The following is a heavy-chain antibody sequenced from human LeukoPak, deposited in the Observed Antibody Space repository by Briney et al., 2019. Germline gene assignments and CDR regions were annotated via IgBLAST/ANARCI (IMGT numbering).Heavy chain of an antibody. Sequence: GGSLRLSCAASGFTFSDHYMSWVRLAPGKGLEWVSYISGSSSDTNYADSVRGRSTISRDNAKNSLYLQMNSLRAEDTAVYYCARDRGDRSNYYGFDFWGQGTLVTVSS. D-gene: IGHD1-26*01. CDR3: ARDRGDRSNYYGFDF. CDR1: GFTFSDHY. J-gene: IGHJ4*02. V-gene: IGHV3-11*05. CDR2: ISGSSSDT.